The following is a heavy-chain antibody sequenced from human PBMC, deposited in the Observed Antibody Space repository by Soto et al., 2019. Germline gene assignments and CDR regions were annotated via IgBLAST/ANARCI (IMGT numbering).Heavy chain of an antibody. D-gene: IGHD2-15*01. CDR3: ARGGGSTFEY. Sequence: TLSLTCTVSGASTSSYYWSLIRRPAGKGLEWIGRMYTRGSTDYNPSLKSRVTMSVDTSKNQFSLKLSSVTAADTAVYYCARGGGSTFEYWGQGPLVTVSS. CDR1: GASTSSYY. J-gene: IGHJ4*02. CDR2: MYTRGST. V-gene: IGHV4-4*07.